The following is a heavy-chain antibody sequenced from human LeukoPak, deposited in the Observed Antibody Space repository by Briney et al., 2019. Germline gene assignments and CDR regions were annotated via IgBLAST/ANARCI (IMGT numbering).Heavy chain of an antibody. CDR2: ISSAGSYI. CDR1: GFSLSTHN. J-gene: IGHJ6*02. CDR3: ARGDPSGGPYGMDV. D-gene: IGHD2-15*01. Sequence: PGGSLRLSCAASGFSLSTHNVCWVRQAPGKGLEWVSSISSAGSYIHYADSVKGRFTTSRDNAKSSLYLQMNSLRDEDTAVYYCARGDPSGGPYGMDVWGQGTTVTVSS. V-gene: IGHV3-21*01.